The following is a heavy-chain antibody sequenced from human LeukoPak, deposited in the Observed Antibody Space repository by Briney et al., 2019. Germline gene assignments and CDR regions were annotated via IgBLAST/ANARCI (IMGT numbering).Heavy chain of an antibody. CDR2: IYYSGST. J-gene: IGHJ6*03. CDR3: ARGYCSSTSCNYYYYYMDV. Sequence: PSETLSLTCTVSGGSISSYYWSWIRQPPGKGLEWIGYIYYSGSTNYNPSLKSRVTISVDTSKNQFSLKLSSVTAADTAVYYCARGYCSSTSCNYYYYYMDVWGKGTTVTVSS. V-gene: IGHV4-59*01. CDR1: GGSISSYY. D-gene: IGHD2-2*01.